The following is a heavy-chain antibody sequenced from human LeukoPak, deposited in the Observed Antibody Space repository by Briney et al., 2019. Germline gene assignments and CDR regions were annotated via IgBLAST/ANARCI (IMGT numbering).Heavy chain of an antibody. Sequence: AASVKVSCKASGYTFTNYYMHWVRQAPGQGLEWMGIINPSGGSTSYAQKFQGRVTMTRDMSTSTVYMELSSLRSEDTAVYYCARALNYYDSSGYYDYWGQGTLVTVSS. CDR3: ARALNYYDSSGYYDY. CDR1: GYTFTNYY. CDR2: INPSGGST. D-gene: IGHD3-22*01. J-gene: IGHJ4*02. V-gene: IGHV1-46*01.